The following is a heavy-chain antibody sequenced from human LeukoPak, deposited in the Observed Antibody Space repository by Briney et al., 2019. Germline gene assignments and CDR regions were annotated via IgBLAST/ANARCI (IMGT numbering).Heavy chain of an antibody. CDR2: INPSGGST. CDR3: ARGRYYDSSGYFYPKADAFDI. D-gene: IGHD3-22*01. CDR1: GYTFTSYY. J-gene: IGHJ3*02. V-gene: IGHV1-46*01. Sequence: ASVKVSCKASGYTFTSYYMHWVRQAPGQGLEWMGIINPSGGSTSYAQKFQGRVTMTRDMSTSTVYMELSSLRPEDTAVYYCARGRYYDSSGYFYPKADAFDIWGQGTMVTVSS.